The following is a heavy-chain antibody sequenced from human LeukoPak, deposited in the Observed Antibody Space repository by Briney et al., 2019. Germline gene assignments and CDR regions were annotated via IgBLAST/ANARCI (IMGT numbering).Heavy chain of an antibody. CDR3: ARETGDSSGYYFSWFDP. Sequence: PGGSLRLSCAASGFTFSSYWMHWVRQAPGKGLVWVSRINSDGSSTNYADSVKGRFTISRDNAKNTLYLQMNSLRAEDTAVYYCARETGDSSGYYFSWFDPWGQGTLVTVSS. J-gene: IGHJ5*02. V-gene: IGHV3-74*01. CDR1: GFTFSSYW. D-gene: IGHD3-22*01. CDR2: INSDGSST.